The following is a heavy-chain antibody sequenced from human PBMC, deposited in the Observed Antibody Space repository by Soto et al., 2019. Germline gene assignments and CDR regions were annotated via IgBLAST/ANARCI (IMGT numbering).Heavy chain of an antibody. CDR1: GFSLSNARMG. CDR2: IFSNDEK. Sequence: QVTLKESGPVLVKPTETLTLTCTVSGFSLSNARMGVSWIRQPPGKALEWLAHIFSNDEKSYSTSLKSRLTTSKDTSKSQVVLTMTNMDPVDTATYYCARIPYDYVWGSYRRGAFDIWGQGTMVTVSS. V-gene: IGHV2-26*01. CDR3: ARIPYDYVWGSYRRGAFDI. D-gene: IGHD3-16*02. J-gene: IGHJ3*02.